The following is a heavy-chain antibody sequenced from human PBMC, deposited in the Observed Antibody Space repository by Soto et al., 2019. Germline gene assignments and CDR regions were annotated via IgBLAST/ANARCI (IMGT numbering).Heavy chain of an antibody. CDR1: GFTFSNYW. J-gene: IGHJ4*02. V-gene: IGHV3-74*01. D-gene: IGHD3-10*01. CDR2: INPDATTI. Sequence: PGGSLRLSCATSGFTFSNYWIHWVRQAPGEGLVWVSRINPDATTINYADSVEGRFTVSRDNAKNTLYLQMNSLRAEDTAVYYCATAGSYRFDHWGQGTLVTVSS. CDR3: ATAGSYRFDH.